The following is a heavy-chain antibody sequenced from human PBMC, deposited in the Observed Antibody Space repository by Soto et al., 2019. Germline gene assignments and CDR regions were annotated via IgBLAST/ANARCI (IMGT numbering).Heavy chain of an antibody. CDR3: ATLYCSGGSCPYDYYYYGMDV. J-gene: IGHJ6*02. CDR1: GYTFTSYG. D-gene: IGHD2-15*01. Sequence: ASVKVSCKASGYTFTSYGISWVRQAPGQGLEWMGWISAYNGNTNYAQKLQGRVTMTTDTSTSTAYMELRSLRSDDTAVYYCATLYCSGGSCPYDYYYYGMDVWGQGTTVTVSS. CDR2: ISAYNGNT. V-gene: IGHV1-18*04.